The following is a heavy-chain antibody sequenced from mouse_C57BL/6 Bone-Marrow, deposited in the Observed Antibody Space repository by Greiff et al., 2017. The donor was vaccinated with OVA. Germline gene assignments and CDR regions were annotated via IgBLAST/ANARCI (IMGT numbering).Heavy chain of an antibody. Sequence: QVQLQQSGAELARPGASVKLSCKASGYTFTSYWMHWVKQRPGQGLEWIGDINPGGGYTKYNQKFKDKATLTADKSSSTAYMQLSSLTSEDSAVYSFSYEEKARYFDVWGTGTTVTVSS. D-gene: IGHD6-1*02. CDR3: SYEEKARYFDV. CDR2: INPGGGYT. J-gene: IGHJ1*03. CDR1: GYTFTSYW. V-gene: IGHV1-7*01.